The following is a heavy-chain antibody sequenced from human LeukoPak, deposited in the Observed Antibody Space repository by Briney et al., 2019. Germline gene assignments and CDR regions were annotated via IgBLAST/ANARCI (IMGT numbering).Heavy chain of an antibody. CDR2: MNPNSGNT. CDR3: ARGLGSGYVDYYYMDV. V-gene: IGHV1-8*03. J-gene: IGHJ6*03. Sequence: GPSVKVSCKASGYTFTSYDINWVRQATGQGLEWMGWMNPNSGNTGYAQKFQGRVTITRNTSISTAYMELSSLRSEDTAVYYCARGLGSGYVDYYYMDVWGKGTTVTVSS. D-gene: IGHD5-12*01. CDR1: GYTFTSYD.